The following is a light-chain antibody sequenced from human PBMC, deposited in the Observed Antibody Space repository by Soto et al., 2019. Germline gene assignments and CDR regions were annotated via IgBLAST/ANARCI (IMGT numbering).Light chain of an antibody. J-gene: IGKJ4*01. V-gene: IGKV3-20*01. CDR3: QQFSSYPLT. Sequence: DIVLTQSPGTLSLSPGEIANLSFSASQTVRNNYLAWYQQKPGQAPRLLIYDASSRATGIPDRFSGGGSGTDFTLTISRLEPEDFAVYYCQQFSSYPLTFGGGTKVDIK. CDR2: DAS. CDR1: QTVRNNY.